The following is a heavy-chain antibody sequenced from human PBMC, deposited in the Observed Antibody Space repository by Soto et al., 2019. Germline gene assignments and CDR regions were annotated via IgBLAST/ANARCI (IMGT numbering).Heavy chain of an antibody. CDR1: GFTFSSYA. V-gene: IGHV3-23*01. D-gene: IGHD2-2*01. CDR3: ANVPGEPYYYYYGMDV. Sequence: GSLRLSCAASGFTFSSYAMSWVRQAPGKGLEWVSAISGSGGSTYYADSVKGRFTISRDNSKNTLYLQMNSLRAEDTAVYYCANVPGEPYYYYYGMDVWGQGTTVTVSS. J-gene: IGHJ6*02. CDR2: ISGSGGST.